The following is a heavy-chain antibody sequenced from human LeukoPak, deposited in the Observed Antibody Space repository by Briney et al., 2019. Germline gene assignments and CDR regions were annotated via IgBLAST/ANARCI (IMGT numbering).Heavy chain of an antibody. CDR1: GYTFTSYG. Sequence: ASVKVSCKASGYTFTSYGISWVRQAPGQGLEWMGWISAYNGNTNYAQKLQGRVTMTTDTSTSTAYMELRSLRSDDTAVYYCARGPKYNWNYGYYYYYMDVWGKATTVTVSS. V-gene: IGHV1-18*01. CDR2: ISAYNGNT. D-gene: IGHD1-7*01. J-gene: IGHJ6*03. CDR3: ARGPKYNWNYGYYYYYMDV.